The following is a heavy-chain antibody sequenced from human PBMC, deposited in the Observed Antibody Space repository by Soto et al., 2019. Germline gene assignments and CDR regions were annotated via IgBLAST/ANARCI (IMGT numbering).Heavy chain of an antibody. V-gene: IGHV4-39*01. CDR2: IYYSGST. D-gene: IGHD6-13*01. CDR3: ATYSSSWYVVY. CDR1: GGSISSSSYY. Sequence: SETLSLTWTVSGGSISSSSYYWGWIRQPPGKGLEWIGSIYYSGSTYYNPSLKSRVTISVDTSKNQFSLKLSSVTAADTAVYYCATYSSSWYVVYWGQGTLVTVSS. J-gene: IGHJ4*02.